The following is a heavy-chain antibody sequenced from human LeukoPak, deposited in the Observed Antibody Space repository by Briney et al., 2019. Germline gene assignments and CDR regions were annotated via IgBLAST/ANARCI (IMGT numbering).Heavy chain of an antibody. Sequence: PGGSLRLSCAASGFTVSRNYMSWVRQAPGKGLEWVSVISSGDTTYYADSVKGRFTISRDSSKNTLYLQMNSLRAEDTAVYFCARSPRLERHGMDVWGQGTTVTVSS. D-gene: IGHD1-1*01. V-gene: IGHV3-66*01. CDR1: GFTVSRNY. CDR2: ISSGDTT. CDR3: ARSPRLERHGMDV. J-gene: IGHJ6*02.